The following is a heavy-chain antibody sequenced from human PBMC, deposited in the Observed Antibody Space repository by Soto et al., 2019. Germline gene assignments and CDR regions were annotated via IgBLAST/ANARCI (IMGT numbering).Heavy chain of an antibody. D-gene: IGHD5-12*01. CDR1: RFTFSSYG. Sequence: QVQLVESGGGVVQPGRSLRLSCAASRFTFSSYGMHWVRQAPGKGLEWVAVISYDGSNKYYADSVKGRFTISRDNSKNTLYLQMNSLRAEDTAVYYCAKDSGYDWGQGSFDYWGQGTLVTVSS. V-gene: IGHV3-30*18. J-gene: IGHJ4*02. CDR3: AKDSGYDWGQGSFDY. CDR2: ISYDGSNK.